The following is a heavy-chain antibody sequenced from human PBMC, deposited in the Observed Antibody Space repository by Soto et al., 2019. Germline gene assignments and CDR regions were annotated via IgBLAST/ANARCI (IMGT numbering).Heavy chain of an antibody. Sequence: EVHLLESGGGLVQPGGSLRISCAASGFDFSNYGMSWVRQAPGKGLEWVSAISGTAHASYYAASVKGRFTISRDNSKNTLYLHMNSLRVEDTAVYFCVKDAPQPFSDWGQGTLVTVSS. V-gene: IGHV3-23*01. J-gene: IGHJ4*02. CDR2: ISGTAHAS. CDR3: VKDAPQPFSD. CDR1: GFDFSNYG. D-gene: IGHD3-3*02.